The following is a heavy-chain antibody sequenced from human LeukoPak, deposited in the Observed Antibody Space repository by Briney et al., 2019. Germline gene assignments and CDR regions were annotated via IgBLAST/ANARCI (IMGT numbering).Heavy chain of an antibody. Sequence: PGGSLRLSCAASGFTVSSNYMSWVRQAPGKGLEWVSYISSSGSTIYYADSVKGRFTISRDNAKNSLYLQMNSLRAEDTAVYYCAREQLYFDYCGQGTLVTVSS. CDR1: GFTVSSNY. D-gene: IGHD5-18*01. J-gene: IGHJ4*02. V-gene: IGHV3-11*04. CDR3: AREQLYFDY. CDR2: ISSSGSTI.